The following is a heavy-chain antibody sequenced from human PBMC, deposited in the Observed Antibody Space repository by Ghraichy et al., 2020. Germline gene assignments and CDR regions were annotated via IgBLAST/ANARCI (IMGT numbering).Heavy chain of an antibody. D-gene: IGHD2-15*01. Sequence: GGSLRLSCAASGFSFSTYAMSWVRQAPGKGLEWVSSINGDGDRTYYADPMKGRFTISRDNSKDTLYLQMNSLRAEDTALYYCAKGPGGSDLDYWGQGILVTVSS. CDR2: INGDGDRT. CDR3: AKGPGGSDLDY. CDR1: GFSFSTYA. V-gene: IGHV3-23*01. J-gene: IGHJ4*02.